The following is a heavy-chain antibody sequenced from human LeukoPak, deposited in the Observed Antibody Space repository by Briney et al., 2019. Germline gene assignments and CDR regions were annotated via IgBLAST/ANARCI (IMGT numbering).Heavy chain of an antibody. D-gene: IGHD5-24*01. Sequence: GGSLRLSCAASGFIFSDHYMNWLRQAPGKGLEWVSSISSSGRTTKYADSVKGRFTISRDNAKNSLFLKMSSLRAEDTGFYYCARERRGRADYQFDSWGQGTLVTVSS. CDR2: ISSSGRTT. CDR1: GFIFSDHY. CDR3: ARERRGRADYQFDS. J-gene: IGHJ4*02. V-gene: IGHV3-11*01.